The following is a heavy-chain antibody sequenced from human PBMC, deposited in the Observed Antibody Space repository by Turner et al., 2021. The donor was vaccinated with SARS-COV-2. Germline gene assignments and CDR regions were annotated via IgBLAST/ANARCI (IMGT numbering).Heavy chain of an antibody. V-gene: IGHV3-53*02. CDR2: MYSGGST. J-gene: IGHJ5*02. CDR1: GFTVSSNY. Sequence: EVQLVETGGGLIQPGGSLRLSCAASGFTVSSNYMSWVRQAPGKGLEWVSVMYSGGSTFYADSVKGRFTISRDNAKNSLYLQMNDLRAEDTALYHCARRISAAGFFDPWGQGTLVTVSS. D-gene: IGHD6-13*01. CDR3: ARRISAAGFFDP.